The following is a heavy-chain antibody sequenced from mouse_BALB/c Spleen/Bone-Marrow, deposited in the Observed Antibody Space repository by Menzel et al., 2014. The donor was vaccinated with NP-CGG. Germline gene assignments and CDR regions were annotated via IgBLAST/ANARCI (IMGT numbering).Heavy chain of an antibody. V-gene: IGHV1-19*01. D-gene: IGHD2-14*01. CDR1: GYTFTDYY. Sequence: VQLKESGPELVKPGASVKMSCKASGYTFTDYYMDWVKQSHGESFEWIGRVNPYNGGTSYNQKFKGKATLTVDKSSSTAYMELNSLTSEDSAVYYCARRGRYDGDYFDYWGQGTPLTVSS. CDR3: ARRGRYDGDYFDY. J-gene: IGHJ2*01. CDR2: VNPYNGGT.